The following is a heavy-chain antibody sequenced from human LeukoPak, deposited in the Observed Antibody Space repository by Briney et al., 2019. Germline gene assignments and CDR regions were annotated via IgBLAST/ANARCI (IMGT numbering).Heavy chain of an antibody. Sequence: GGSLRLSCAASGFTFTNYAISWVRQAPGKGLEWVSTISGSGGTTYYIDSVKGRFTISRDNSRNTLYLQMNSLRAEDTAVYYCAKSGGSDYDRSGYEPKWGQGTLVTVSS. V-gene: IGHV3-23*01. J-gene: IGHJ4*02. D-gene: IGHD3-22*01. CDR3: AKSGGSDYDRSGYEPK. CDR1: GFTFTNYA. CDR2: ISGSGGTT.